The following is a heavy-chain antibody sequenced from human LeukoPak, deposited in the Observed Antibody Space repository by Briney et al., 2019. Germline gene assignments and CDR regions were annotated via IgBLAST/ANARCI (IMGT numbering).Heavy chain of an antibody. V-gene: IGHV3-30*18. CDR3: AKSGNSDY. CDR2: ISYDGSNK. Sequence: GGSLRLSCAASGFTFSGYGMHWVRQAPGKGLEWVAVISYDGSNKYYADSVKGRFTISRDNSKNTLYLQMNSLRAEDTAVYYCAKSGNSDYWGQGTLVTVSS. D-gene: IGHD4-4*01. CDR1: GFTFSGYG. J-gene: IGHJ4*02.